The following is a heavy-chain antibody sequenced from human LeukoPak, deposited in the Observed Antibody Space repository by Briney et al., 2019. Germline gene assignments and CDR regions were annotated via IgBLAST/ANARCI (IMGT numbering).Heavy chain of an antibody. CDR1: GYTFTSYG. Sequence: GASVKVSCKASGYTFTSYGISWVRQAPGQGLEWMGWSSAYNGNTNYAQKLQGRVTMTTDTSTSTAYMELRSLRSDDTAVYYCARDPLRFLDGVYGMDVWGQGTTVTVSS. J-gene: IGHJ6*02. CDR3: ARDPLRFLDGVYGMDV. V-gene: IGHV1-18*01. D-gene: IGHD3-3*01. CDR2: SSAYNGNT.